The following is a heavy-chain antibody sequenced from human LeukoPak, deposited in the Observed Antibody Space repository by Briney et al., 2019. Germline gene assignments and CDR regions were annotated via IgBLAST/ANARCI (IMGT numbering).Heavy chain of an antibody. CDR1: GFTFSSSD. Sequence: HPGGSLRLSCAASGFTFSSSDMSWVRQAPGKGLEWVSGISASGSGAYYADSVEGRFTISRDNSKNTLYLQMNSLRDEDTAVYFCAKRVAGYGGTYDIWGQGTMVTVSS. CDR3: AKRVAGYGGTYDI. D-gene: IGHD6-19*01. V-gene: IGHV3-23*01. J-gene: IGHJ3*02. CDR2: ISASGSGA.